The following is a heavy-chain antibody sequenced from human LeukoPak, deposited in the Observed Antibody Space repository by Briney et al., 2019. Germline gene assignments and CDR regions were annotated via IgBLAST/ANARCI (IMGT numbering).Heavy chain of an antibody. CDR1: GGTFSSYA. Sequence: SVKVSCKASGGTFSSYAISWVRQAPGQGLEWMGRIIPIFGIANYAQKFQGRVTITADKSTSTAYMELSSLRSEDTAVYYCAREGGDGYSYYFDYWGQGTLVTVSS. V-gene: IGHV1-69*04. J-gene: IGHJ4*02. CDR2: IIPIFGIA. CDR3: AREGGDGYSYYFDY. D-gene: IGHD5-24*01.